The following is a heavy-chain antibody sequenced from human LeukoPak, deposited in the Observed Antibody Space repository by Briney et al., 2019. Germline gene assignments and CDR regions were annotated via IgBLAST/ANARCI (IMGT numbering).Heavy chain of an antibody. CDR3: ARDLPYYYDSSGYPIGYLDY. D-gene: IGHD3-22*01. Sequence: SETLSLTCTVSGGSISSYYWSWIRQPPGKGLEWIGYIYYSGSTNYNPSLRSRVTISVDTPKNQFSLKLRSVTAADTAVYYCARDLPYYYDSSGYPIGYLDYWGQGTLVTVSS. V-gene: IGHV4-59*12. CDR2: IYYSGST. J-gene: IGHJ4*02. CDR1: GGSISSYY.